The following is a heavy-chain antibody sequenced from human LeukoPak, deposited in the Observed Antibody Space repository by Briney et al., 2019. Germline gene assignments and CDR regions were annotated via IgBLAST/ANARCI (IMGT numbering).Heavy chain of an antibody. V-gene: IGHV1-18*01. D-gene: IGHD6-6*01. CDR2: ISAYNGNT. Sequence: ASVKVSCKASGYTFTSYGISWVRQAPGQGLEWMGWISAYNGNTNYAQKLQGRVTMTTDTSTSTAYMELRNLRSDDTAVYYCAKGSSSSSYYYYYYGMDVWGQGTTVTVSS. CDR1: GYTFTSYG. J-gene: IGHJ6*02. CDR3: AKGSSSSSYYYYYYGMDV.